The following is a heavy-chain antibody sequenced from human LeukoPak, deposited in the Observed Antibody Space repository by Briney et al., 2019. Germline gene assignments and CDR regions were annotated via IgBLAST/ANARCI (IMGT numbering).Heavy chain of an antibody. CDR2: IIPIFGTA. Sequence: ASVKVSCKASGVTFSTYAISWVRQAPGQGLEWMGGIIPIFGTANYAQKFQGRVTITADESTSTAYIELSSLRSEDTAVYYCASGYYYDTSGYLAFDIWGQGTMVTVSS. V-gene: IGHV1-69*13. CDR3: ASGYYYDTSGYLAFDI. CDR1: GVTFSTYA. J-gene: IGHJ3*02. D-gene: IGHD3-22*01.